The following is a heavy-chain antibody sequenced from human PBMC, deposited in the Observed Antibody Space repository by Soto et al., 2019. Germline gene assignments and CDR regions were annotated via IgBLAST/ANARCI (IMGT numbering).Heavy chain of an antibody. V-gene: IGHV3-23*01. J-gene: IGHJ5*02. D-gene: IGHD1-7*01. CDR1: GFTFSSYA. CDR2: IRGSGGST. Sequence: EVQLLESGGGLVQPGGSLRLSCAASGFTFSSYAMSWVRQAPEKGLEWVSTIRGSGGSTYYADSVKGRFTISRDNSKNTRYLQMNSLRAEDTAVYYCAKDRGATGTTVRFDPWGQGTLVTVSS. CDR3: AKDRGATGTTVRFDP.